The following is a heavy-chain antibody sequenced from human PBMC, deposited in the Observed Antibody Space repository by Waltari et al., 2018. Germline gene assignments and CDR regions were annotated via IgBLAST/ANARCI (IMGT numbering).Heavy chain of an antibody. CDR3: ARIYYEFWSGKRYYFDY. Sequence: QVQLQQWGAGLLTPSETLSLTCAVYGGSFSGYYWSWIRQPPRKGVEWIGEMNHSGSTDNNPNLKSRVTTSVDTAKNQFSRKLSSVTAADTAVYYCARIYYEFWSGKRYYFDYWGQGTLVTVSS. J-gene: IGHJ4*02. D-gene: IGHD3-3*01. CDR2: MNHSGST. V-gene: IGHV4-34*01. CDR1: GGSFSGYY.